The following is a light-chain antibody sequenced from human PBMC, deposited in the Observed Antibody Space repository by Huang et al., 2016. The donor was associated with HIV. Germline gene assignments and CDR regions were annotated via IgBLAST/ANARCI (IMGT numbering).Light chain of an antibody. Sequence: DIVMTQSPDSMTVSLGERATINCKSSQTVLHISNNKNYLAWYQQKPGQPPKLLIDVASTRESGVPDRFMGGGSGTDFTLTITSLQAGDVAVYFCHQFYRTPQTFGQGTKVEIK. V-gene: IGKV4-1*01. J-gene: IGKJ1*01. CDR3: HQFYRTPQT. CDR2: VAS. CDR1: QTVLHISNNKNY.